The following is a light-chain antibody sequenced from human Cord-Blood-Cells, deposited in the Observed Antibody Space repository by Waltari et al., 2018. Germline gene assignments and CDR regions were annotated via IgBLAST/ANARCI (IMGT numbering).Light chain of an antibody. CDR2: AAS. CDR3: RQSYSTPWT. CDR1: QSISSY. V-gene: IGKV1-39*01. Sequence: DIQMTQSPSSLSASVGDRVTITCRASQSISSYLHWYQQKPGKAPKLLIYAASSLQSEVPSMLSCSGSGTDFTLSISSLQPEDFATYYCRQSYSTPWTFGQGTKVEIK. J-gene: IGKJ1*01.